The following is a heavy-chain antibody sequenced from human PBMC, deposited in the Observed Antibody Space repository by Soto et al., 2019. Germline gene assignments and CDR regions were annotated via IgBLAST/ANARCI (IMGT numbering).Heavy chain of an antibody. CDR3: VREQTESLYWPYGMDV. D-gene: IGHD1-1*01. J-gene: IGHJ6*02. Sequence: LSLSCAASRFTFIGYSMNWVRQAPGKGLEWVSYISSSSSTIYCADSVKGRFTISRDNAKNSLYLHMNSLRDEDTAVYDCVREQTESLYWPYGMDVWGQGTTVTVSS. CDR2: ISSSSSTI. CDR1: RFTFIGYS. V-gene: IGHV3-48*02.